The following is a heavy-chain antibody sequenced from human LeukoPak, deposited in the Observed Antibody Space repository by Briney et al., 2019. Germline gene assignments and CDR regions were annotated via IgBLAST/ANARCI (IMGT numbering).Heavy chain of an antibody. CDR1: GESFSGYY. CDR3: ARTVCTNGVCYHFDY. CDR2: INHSGST. V-gene: IGHV4-34*01. Sequence: PSETLSLTCAVYGESFSGYYWSWIRQPPGKGLEWIGEINHSGSTNYNPSLKSRVTISVDTSKNQFSLKLSSVTAADTAVYYCARTVCTNGVCYHFDYWGQGTLVTVSS. J-gene: IGHJ4*02. D-gene: IGHD2-8*01.